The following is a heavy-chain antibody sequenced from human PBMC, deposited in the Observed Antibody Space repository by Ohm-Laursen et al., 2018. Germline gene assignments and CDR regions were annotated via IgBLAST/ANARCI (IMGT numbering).Heavy chain of an antibody. Sequence: SSVKVSCKASGFTFTSSAMQWVRQARGQRLEWIGWIVVGSGNTNYAQRFQERVTITRDMSTSTAYMELSSLRSEDTAVYYCAADRFLEWLPPTELYGMDVWGQGTTVTVSS. J-gene: IGHJ6*02. CDR3: AADRFLEWLPPTELYGMDV. CDR2: IVVGSGNT. CDR1: GFTFTSSA. D-gene: IGHD3-3*01. V-gene: IGHV1-58*02.